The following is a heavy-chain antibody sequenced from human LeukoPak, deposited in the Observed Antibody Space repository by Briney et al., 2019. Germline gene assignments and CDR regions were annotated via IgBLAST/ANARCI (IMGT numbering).Heavy chain of an antibody. D-gene: IGHD3-3*01. CDR1: GFTFSSYA. Sequence: GGSLRLSCAASGFTFSSYAMSWVRQAPGKGLEWVSAISGSGVATYYADSVKGRFTISRDNSKNTLYLQMNSPRAGDTAVYYCAQGNYDFWSGYPGLSYFDYWGQGTLVTVSS. CDR3: AQGNYDFWSGYPGLSYFDY. CDR2: ISGSGVAT. J-gene: IGHJ4*02. V-gene: IGHV3-23*01.